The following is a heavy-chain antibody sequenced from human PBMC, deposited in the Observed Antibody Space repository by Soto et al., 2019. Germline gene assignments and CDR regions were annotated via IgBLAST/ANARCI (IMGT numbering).Heavy chain of an antibody. CDR2: FSYDGSSK. CDR3: AREDYRVFDY. V-gene: IGHV3-30-3*01. CDR1: GFTFSSYV. J-gene: IGHJ4*02. D-gene: IGHD3-16*01. Sequence: QVQLVESGGGVVQPGRSLRLSCAASGFTFSSYVMHWVRQAPGKGLEWVAVFSYDGSSKYYADSVKGRFTISRDNSKDTLYLQMNSLRADDTAMYYCAREDYRVFDYWGQGTLVTVSS.